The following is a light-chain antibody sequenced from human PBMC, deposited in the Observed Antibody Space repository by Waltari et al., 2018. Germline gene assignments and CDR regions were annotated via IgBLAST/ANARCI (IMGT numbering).Light chain of an antibody. CDR2: SNN. V-gene: IGLV1-44*01. CDR1: SSNIGTNT. CDR3: AAGDDSLNGWV. Sequence: QSVLTQPPSASGTPGQRVTISCSGSSSNIGTNTVNWYQQLPGTAPKLLIYSNNERASGVPDRFSGSKSGTSASLAISGLQSEDEADYYCAAGDDSLNGWVFGGGTKLTVL. J-gene: IGLJ3*02.